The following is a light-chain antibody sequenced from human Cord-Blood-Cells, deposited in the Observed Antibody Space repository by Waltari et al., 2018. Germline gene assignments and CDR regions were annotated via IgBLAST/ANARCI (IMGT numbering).Light chain of an antibody. CDR3: SSYTSSSTPV. CDR2: DVS. J-gene: IGLJ3*02. Sequence: QSALTQPASVSGSPGQSITIPCPGPSSDVGGYNYVSWYQQPPGKAPNRMIYDVSNRPSGVSNRFSGSKSGNTASLTISGLQAEDEADYYCSSYTSSSTPVFGGGTKLTVL. V-gene: IGLV2-14*01. CDR1: SSDVGGYNY.